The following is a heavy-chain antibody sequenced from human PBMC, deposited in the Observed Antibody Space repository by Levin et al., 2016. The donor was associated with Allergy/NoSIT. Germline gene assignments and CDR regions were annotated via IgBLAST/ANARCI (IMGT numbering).Heavy chain of an antibody. V-gene: IGHV3-30*18. CDR2: ISSDGTNT. D-gene: IGHD5-12*01. CDR1: GFTFSDFG. J-gene: IGHJ3*02. CDR3: TKDFFTSGFYDDAFDI. Sequence: GESLKISCAASGFTFSDFGMHWVRQAPGQGLEWLAVISSDGTNTNYAASIKGRFSVSRDNSNNMLFLQMENLRPEDTAIYYCTKDFFTSGFYDDAFDIWGQGTKVTVSS.